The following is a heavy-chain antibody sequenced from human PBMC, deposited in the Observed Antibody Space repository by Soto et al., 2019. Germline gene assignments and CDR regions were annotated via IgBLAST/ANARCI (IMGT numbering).Heavy chain of an antibody. V-gene: IGHV2-5*02. CDR2: IYWDDDK. Sequence: QITLKESGPPLVKPTQTLTLTCTFSGFSLSTSGVGVGWIRQPPGKALEWLALIYWDDDKRYSPSLKSRLTITKDPSKNQVVLKMTNMDPVDTATYYRAHRDWLLLWGYWGQGTLVTVSS. D-gene: IGHD3-9*01. CDR1: GFSLSTSGVG. J-gene: IGHJ1*01. CDR3: AHRDWLLLWGY.